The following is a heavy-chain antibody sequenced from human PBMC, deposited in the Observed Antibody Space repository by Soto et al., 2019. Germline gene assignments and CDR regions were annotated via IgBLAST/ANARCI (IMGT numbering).Heavy chain of an antibody. CDR1: GFTFSNYA. V-gene: IGHV3-23*01. CDR3: ETKITFGGVSDY. J-gene: IGHJ4*02. D-gene: IGHD3-16*01. CDR2: ISGSSDSA. Sequence: EVPLCESGGGLVQPGGSLRLSCAASGFTFSNYAMNWVRQAPGKGLEWVSTISGSSDSAHYADSVKGRFTISRDNSKNTLELQMNSLRDEDTAVYYCETKITFGGVSDYWGQGTLVTVSS.